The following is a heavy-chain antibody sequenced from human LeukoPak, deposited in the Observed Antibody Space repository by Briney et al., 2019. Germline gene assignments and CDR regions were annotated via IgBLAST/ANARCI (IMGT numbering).Heavy chain of an antibody. CDR3: ARYPPATTVTTTRDAFDI. Sequence: ASVKVSCKASGYTFTSYYMHWVRQAPGQGLEWMGIINPSGGSTSYAQKFQGRVTMTRDTSTSTVYMELSSLRSGDTAVYYCARYPPATTVTTTRDAFDIWGQGTMVTVSS. J-gene: IGHJ3*02. CDR2: INPSGGST. D-gene: IGHD4-17*01. V-gene: IGHV1-46*01. CDR1: GYTFTSYY.